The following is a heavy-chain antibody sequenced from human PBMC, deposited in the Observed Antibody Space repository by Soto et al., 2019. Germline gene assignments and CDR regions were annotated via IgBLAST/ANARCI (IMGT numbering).Heavy chain of an antibody. D-gene: IGHD5-12*01. CDR3: ARGGNSRSPGGFDP. V-gene: IGHV4-31*03. J-gene: IGHJ5*02. CDR1: GGSLSSGGHY. CDR2: IYHTGIT. Sequence: QVQLQEPGPGLVKPSQTLSLTCTVSGGSLSSGGHYWSWIRQHPGKGLEWIGYIYHTGITYYNPYLQSRLAPSVDMSRNQFPLGLNSVTAADTAVYYCARGGNSRSPGGFDPWGQGTLVTVSS.